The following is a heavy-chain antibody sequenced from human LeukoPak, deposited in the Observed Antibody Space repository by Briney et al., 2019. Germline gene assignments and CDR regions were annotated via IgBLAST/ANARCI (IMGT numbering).Heavy chain of an antibody. D-gene: IGHD4-17*01. J-gene: IGHJ3*02. CDR3: ARPTTVTDYDACDI. V-gene: IGHV1-2*02. CDR1: GYTFTDYY. CDR2: INLNSGGT. Sequence: ASVNVSCKASGYTFTDYYMHWVRQAPGQGLEWMGWINLNSGGTNNVQKFQGRVTMTRDTSISTAYMELSSLRSDDTAVYYCARPTTVTDYDACDIWGQGTTVPVSS.